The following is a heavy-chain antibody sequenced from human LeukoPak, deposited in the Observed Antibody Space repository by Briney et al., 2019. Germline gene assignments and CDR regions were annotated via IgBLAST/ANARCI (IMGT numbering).Heavy chain of an antibody. Sequence: PSETLSLTCGVSGGSMSSSSYYWGWIRQPPGKGLEWIGSIYYRGSTYYNPSLKSRVTISVDSSKNQCSLKLSSVTAADTAVYYCARHGTVTHRFDYWGQGTLVTVSS. CDR2: IYYRGST. V-gene: IGHV4-39*01. CDR1: GGSMSSSSYY. J-gene: IGHJ4*02. D-gene: IGHD4-17*01. CDR3: ARHGTVTHRFDY.